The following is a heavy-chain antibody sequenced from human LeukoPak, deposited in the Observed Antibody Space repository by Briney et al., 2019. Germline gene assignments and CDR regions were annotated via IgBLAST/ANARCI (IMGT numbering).Heavy chain of an antibody. V-gene: IGHV1-18*01. Sequence: ASVKVSCKASGYTFTSYGISWVRQAPGQGLEWMGWISAYNGNTNYAQKLQGRVTMTEDTSTDTAYMELSSLRSEDTAVYYCATAYPPSSSWYYFDYWGQGTLVTVSS. D-gene: IGHD6-13*01. CDR2: ISAYNGNT. CDR1: GYTFTSYG. CDR3: ATAYPPSSSWYYFDY. J-gene: IGHJ4*02.